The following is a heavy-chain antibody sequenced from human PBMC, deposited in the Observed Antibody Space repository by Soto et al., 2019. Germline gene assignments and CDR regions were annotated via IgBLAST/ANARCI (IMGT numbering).Heavy chain of an antibody. D-gene: IGHD5-12*01. CDR3: ARGNHRWLQLWYFDL. V-gene: IGHV1-69*12. Sequence: QVQLVQSGAEVKKPGSSVTVSCKASGGTFSSYTISWVRQAPGQGLEWMGGIIPIFGTANYAQKFQGRVTIXXDXSXXTAYMELSSLSSEDTAVYYCARGNHRWLQLWYFDLWGRGTLVTVSS. CDR1: GGTFSSYT. J-gene: IGHJ2*01. CDR2: IIPIFGTA.